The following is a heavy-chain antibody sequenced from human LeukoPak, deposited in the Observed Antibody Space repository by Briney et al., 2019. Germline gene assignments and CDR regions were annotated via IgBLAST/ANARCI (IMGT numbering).Heavy chain of an antibody. CDR1: GFTFSSYG. CDR2: ISYDGSNK. D-gene: IGHD6-13*01. Sequence: PGGSLRLSCAASGFTFSSYGMHWVRQAPGKGLEWVAVISYDGSNKYYADSVKSRFTISRDNSKNTLYLQMNSLRAEDTAVYYCASLPAAADLLWGQGTLVTVSS. V-gene: IGHV3-30*01. CDR3: ASLPAAADLL. J-gene: IGHJ4*02.